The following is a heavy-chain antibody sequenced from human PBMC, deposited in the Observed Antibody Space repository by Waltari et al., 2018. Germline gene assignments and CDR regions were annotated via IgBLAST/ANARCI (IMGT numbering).Heavy chain of an antibody. J-gene: IGHJ6*03. Sequence: QVQLQESGPGLVKPSETLSLTCTVSGGSISSYYWTWIWQPPGKGLEWIGYIYYSGSTNYNPSLKSRVTISVDTSKNQFSLKLSSVTAADTAVYYCARGYRWYYYMDVWGKGTTVTVSS. CDR3: ARGYRWYYYMDV. CDR1: GGSISSYY. CDR2: IYYSGST. D-gene: IGHD4-4*01. V-gene: IGHV4-59*01.